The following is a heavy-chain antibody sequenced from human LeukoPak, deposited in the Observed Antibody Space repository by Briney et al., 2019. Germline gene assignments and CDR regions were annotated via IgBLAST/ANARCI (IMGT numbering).Heavy chain of an antibody. Sequence: SQTLSLTCTVSGGSISSGGYYWSWLRQHPGNGLEWIGYIYYSGSTYYNPSLKSRVTISVDTSKNQFSLMLSSVTAADTAVYYCARGMTYYYDSSGYYSPFDYWGQGTLVTVSS. J-gene: IGHJ4*02. V-gene: IGHV4-31*03. CDR1: GGSISSGGYY. D-gene: IGHD3-22*01. CDR2: IYYSGST. CDR3: ARGMTYYYDSSGYYSPFDY.